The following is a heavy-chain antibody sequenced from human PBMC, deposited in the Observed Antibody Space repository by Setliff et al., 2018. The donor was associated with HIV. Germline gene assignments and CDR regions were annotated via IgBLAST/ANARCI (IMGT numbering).Heavy chain of an antibody. CDR1: AGSISSSNYY. D-gene: IGHD3-10*01. J-gene: IGHJ6*03. CDR3: TRRGADSYYPRPLDV. CDR2: IYYSYSSGST. V-gene: IGHV4-39*07. Sequence: LETLSLTCTVSAGSISSSNYYWGWIRQPPGKGLEWIGSIYYSYSSGSTYYNPSLKSRVTISVDTSKNQFSLRLNSVTAADTAIYYCTRRGADSYYPRPLDVWGKGTTVTV.